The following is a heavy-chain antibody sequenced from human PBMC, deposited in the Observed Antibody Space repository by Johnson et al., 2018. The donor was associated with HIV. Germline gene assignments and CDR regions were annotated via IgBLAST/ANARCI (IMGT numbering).Heavy chain of an antibody. J-gene: IGHJ3*02. CDR2: IYSGDGT. Sequence: VQLVESGGGLIQPGGSLRLSCAASGFTVSSNYMSWVRQAPGKGLEWVSVIYSGDGTYYVDSVKGRFTISRDNSENTLYVQMNNLRAEDTAVYYCARVSYDGILKTVGAFDIWGQGTMVTVSS. D-gene: IGHD3-16*01. V-gene: IGHV3-53*01. CDR1: GFTVSSNY. CDR3: ARVSYDGILKTVGAFDI.